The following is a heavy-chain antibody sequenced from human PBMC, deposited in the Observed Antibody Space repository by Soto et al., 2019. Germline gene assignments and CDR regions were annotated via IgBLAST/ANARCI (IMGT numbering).Heavy chain of an antibody. V-gene: IGHV3-30*18. CDR2: ISYDGNLA. J-gene: IGHJ4*02. D-gene: IGHD1-1*01. CDR1: GFTFSSYG. CDR3: AKEGPITNWYFDY. Sequence: QVELVESGGGVVQPGRSLRLSCAASGFTFSSYGMHWVGQAPGKGLEWVAVISYDGNLAYYADSVKGRFTISRDNSKNTLYLQMNSLRTEDTAIYYCAKEGPITNWYFDYWGQGTLVTVSS.